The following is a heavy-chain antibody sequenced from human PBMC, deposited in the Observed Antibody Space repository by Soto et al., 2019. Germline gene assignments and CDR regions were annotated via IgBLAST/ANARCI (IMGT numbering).Heavy chain of an antibody. Sequence: SETLSLTCSVSGGSISSYYWSWIRQPPGKGLEWIGYIYYSGSTNYNPSLKSRVTISVDTSKNQFSLKLSSVTAADTAVYYCARGGVVPAANTLLEHYYYYYYYRAVWGKGTRVTVSS. V-gene: IGHV4-59*01. CDR3: ARGGVVPAANTLLEHYYYYYYYRAV. CDR2: IYYSGST. CDR1: GGSISSYY. J-gene: IGHJ6*03. D-gene: IGHD2-2*01.